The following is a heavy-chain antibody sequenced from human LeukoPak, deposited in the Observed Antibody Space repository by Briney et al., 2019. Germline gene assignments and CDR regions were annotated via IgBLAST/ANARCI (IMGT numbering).Heavy chain of an antibody. CDR2: INPNSGGT. Sequence: ASVKVSCKASGYTFTSYGISWVRQAPGQGLERMGWINPNSGGTNYAQKFLGRVTMTRDTSISTAYMELSRLRSDDTAVYYCARGPHWDPHFDYWGQGTLVTVSS. CDR1: GYTFTSYG. CDR3: ARGPHWDPHFDY. V-gene: IGHV1-2*02. D-gene: IGHD7-27*01. J-gene: IGHJ4*02.